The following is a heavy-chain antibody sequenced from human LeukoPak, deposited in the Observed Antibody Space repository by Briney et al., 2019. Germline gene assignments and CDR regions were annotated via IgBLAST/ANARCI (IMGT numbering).Heavy chain of an antibody. CDR3: AREMGNGGWTSYNWFDP. V-gene: IGHV4-59*01. CDR2: IYYSGSA. D-gene: IGHD6-19*01. CDR1: GGSISSYY. J-gene: IGHJ5*02. Sequence: SETLSLTCTVSGGSISSYYWSWIRQPPGKGLEWIGYIYYSGSANYNPSLKSRVTISVDTSKNQFSLKLSSVTAADTAVYYCAREMGNGGWTSYNWFDPWGQGTLVTVSS.